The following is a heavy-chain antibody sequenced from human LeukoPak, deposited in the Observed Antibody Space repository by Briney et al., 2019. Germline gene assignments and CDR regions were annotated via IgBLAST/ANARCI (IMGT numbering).Heavy chain of an antibody. V-gene: IGHV4-34*01. Sequence: SETLSLTCAVYGGSFSGYYWSWIRQPPGKGLEWIGEINHSGSTSYNPSLKSRVTISVDTSKNQFSLKLSSVTAADTAVYYCARGGVVVPAATAMDVWGKGTTVTVSS. CDR3: ARGGVVVPAATAMDV. J-gene: IGHJ6*04. CDR1: GGSFSGYY. D-gene: IGHD2-2*01. CDR2: INHSGST.